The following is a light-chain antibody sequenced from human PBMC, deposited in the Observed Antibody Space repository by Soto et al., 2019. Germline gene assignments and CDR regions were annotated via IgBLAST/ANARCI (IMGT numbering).Light chain of an antibody. Sequence: QSVLTQPASVSGSPGQSITISCTGTSSDVGAYNYVSWYQQHPGKAPKLMIYEVSNRPSGVSNRFSGSKSGHTASLTISGLQAEDEAEYYCSAYTSSSPYVFGTGTKLTVL. CDR2: EVS. CDR1: SSDVGAYNY. CDR3: SAYTSSSPYV. J-gene: IGLJ1*01. V-gene: IGLV2-14*01.